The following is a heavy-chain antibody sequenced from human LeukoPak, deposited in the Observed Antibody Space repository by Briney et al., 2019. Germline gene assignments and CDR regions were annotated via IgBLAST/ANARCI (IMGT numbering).Heavy chain of an antibody. D-gene: IGHD3-22*01. CDR3: AKTLDYSGYFSP. Sequence: GGSLRLSCAASGFTFSSYAMHWVRQAPGKGLEWVAVISYDGSNKYYADSVKGRFTISRDNSKNTLYLQMNSLRAEDTAVYYCAKTLDYSGYFSPWGQGTLVTVSS. CDR1: GFTFSSYA. CDR2: ISYDGSNK. V-gene: IGHV3-30-3*02. J-gene: IGHJ5*02.